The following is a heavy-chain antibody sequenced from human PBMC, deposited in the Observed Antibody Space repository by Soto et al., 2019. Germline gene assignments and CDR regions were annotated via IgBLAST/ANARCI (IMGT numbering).Heavy chain of an antibody. Sequence: ASVKVSCKASGYTFTGYYMHWVRQAPGQGLEWMGRINPNSGGTNYAQKFQGWVTMTRDTSISTAYMELSRLRSDDTAVYYCARDSYSGYDSRYYYCGMDVWGQGTMVTVSS. CDR3: ARDSYSGYDSRYYYCGMDV. V-gene: IGHV1-2*04. D-gene: IGHD5-12*01. CDR2: INPNSGGT. CDR1: GYTFTGYY. J-gene: IGHJ6*02.